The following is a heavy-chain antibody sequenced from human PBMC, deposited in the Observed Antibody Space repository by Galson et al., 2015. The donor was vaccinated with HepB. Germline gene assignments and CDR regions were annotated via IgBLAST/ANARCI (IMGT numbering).Heavy chain of an antibody. J-gene: IGHJ5*02. CDR3: ARKTTVTREGYNWVDP. CDR1: GFTFSSYA. CDR2: ISYDGNSE. D-gene: IGHD4-17*01. V-gene: IGHV3-30-3*01. Sequence: SLRLSCAASGFTFSSYAMHWVRQAPGKGLEWVALISYDGNSEHYADSVKGRFTVSRDNSKNTLYLQMNSLRVEDTAVYYCARKTTVTREGYNWVDPWGQGTLVTVSS.